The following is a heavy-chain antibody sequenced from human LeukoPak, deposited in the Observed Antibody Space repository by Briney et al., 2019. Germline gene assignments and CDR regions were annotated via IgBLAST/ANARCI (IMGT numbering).Heavy chain of an antibody. V-gene: IGHV3-9*01. CDR1: GFTFDDYA. D-gene: IGHD5-24*01. CDR2: ITWNSGSR. Sequence: GGSLRLSCAASGFTFDDYAMHWVRQVPGKGLEWVSGITWNSGSRGYADSVKGRFTISRDNAKSSLYLQMNSLSPEDTALYYCAKEAGRDDFWDYFDCWGQGTLVTVSS. J-gene: IGHJ4*02. CDR3: AKEAGRDDFWDYFDC.